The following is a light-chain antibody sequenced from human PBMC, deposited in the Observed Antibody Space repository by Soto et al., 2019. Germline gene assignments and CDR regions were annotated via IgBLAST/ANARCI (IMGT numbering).Light chain of an antibody. Sequence: ENVLTQSPGTLSLSPGDRATLSCRASQSFSSSYLAWYQQKPGQAPRLLIYGASIRATGIPDRFSGSGSGTDFTLTISRLEPEDFATYYCQQYNSDSPTWTFGQGTKV. CDR1: QSFSSSY. CDR3: QQYNSDSPTWT. CDR2: GAS. J-gene: IGKJ1*01. V-gene: IGKV3-20*01.